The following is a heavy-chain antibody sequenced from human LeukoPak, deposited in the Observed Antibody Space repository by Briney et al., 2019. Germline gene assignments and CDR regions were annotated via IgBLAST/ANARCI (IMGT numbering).Heavy chain of an antibody. D-gene: IGHD1-26*01. V-gene: IGHV3-21*01. J-gene: IGHJ4*02. CDR2: ISSTSYI. CDR1: GFTFTSYS. CDR3: AKESLGRGSSYGSYFDC. Sequence: GGSLRLSCEASGFTFTSYSVNWVRQAPGKGLEWVSSISSTSYIYYADSVKGRFTISRDNSKNTLYLQMNSLTSEDSAVYSCAKESLGRGSSYGSYFDCWGQGTLVTVSS.